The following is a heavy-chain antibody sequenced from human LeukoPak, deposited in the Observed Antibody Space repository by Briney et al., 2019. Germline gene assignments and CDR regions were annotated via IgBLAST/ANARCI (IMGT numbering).Heavy chain of an antibody. Sequence: PGGSLRLSCAASGFTFSSYWMSWVRQAPGKGLEWVANIKQDGSEKYYVDSVKGRFTISRDNAKNSLYLQMNSLRAEDTAVYYCARELRTTVTRWRAQDYWGQGTLVTVSS. D-gene: IGHD4-11*01. CDR1: GFTFSSYW. V-gene: IGHV3-7*01. CDR3: ARELRTTVTRWRAQDY. J-gene: IGHJ4*02. CDR2: IKQDGSEK.